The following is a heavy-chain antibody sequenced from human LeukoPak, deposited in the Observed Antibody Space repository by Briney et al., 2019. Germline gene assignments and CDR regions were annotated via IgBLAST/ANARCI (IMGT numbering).Heavy chain of an antibody. V-gene: IGHV3-48*03. J-gene: IGHJ3*02. Sequence: GGSQRLSCAASGFTFSSYEMNWVRQAPGKGLEWVSYISSSGSTINYADSVMGRFTVSRDNAENSLYLQMSSLRADATAVYYCEKEGSYDAFDIWGQGTMVTVSS. CDR2: ISSSGSTI. CDR3: EKEGSYDAFDI. CDR1: GFTFSSYE. D-gene: IGHD1-26*01.